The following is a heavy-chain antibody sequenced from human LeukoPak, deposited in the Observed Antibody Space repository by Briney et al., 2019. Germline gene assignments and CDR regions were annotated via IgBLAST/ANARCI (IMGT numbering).Heavy chain of an antibody. Sequence: GGSLRLSCAASGFTFSSYAMSWVRQAPGKGLEWVSAISGGGGSTYYADSVKGRFTISRDNSKNTLYLQMNSLRAEDTAVYYCAKSGRSVGALIDYWGQGTLVTVSS. CDR1: GFTFSSYA. D-gene: IGHD1-26*01. CDR2: ISGGGGST. J-gene: IGHJ4*02. CDR3: AKSGRSVGALIDY. V-gene: IGHV3-23*01.